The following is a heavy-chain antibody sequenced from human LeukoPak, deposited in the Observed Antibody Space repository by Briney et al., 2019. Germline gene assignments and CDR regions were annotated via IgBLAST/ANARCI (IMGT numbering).Heavy chain of an antibody. D-gene: IGHD3-22*01. CDR2: IYYSGST. CDR1: GGSIKSNNW. V-gene: IGHV4-4*02. Sequence: SGTLSLTCAVSGGSIKSNNWWSWVRQPPGKGLERIGYIYYSGSTYYNPSLKSRVTISVDTSKNQFSLKLSSVTAADTAVYYCARGHYYDSSADAFDIWGQGTMVTVSS. J-gene: IGHJ3*02. CDR3: ARGHYYDSSADAFDI.